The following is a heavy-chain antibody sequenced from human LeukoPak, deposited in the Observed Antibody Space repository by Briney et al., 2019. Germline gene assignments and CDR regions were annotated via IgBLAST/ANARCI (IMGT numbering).Heavy chain of an antibody. CDR3: ARSRIKTGSYAFDI. D-gene: IGHD3-9*01. Sequence: GGSLRHSFSVPGFTFDDYGMSWVRQAPGKGLEWVSGINWNGGSTGYADSVKGRFTISRDNAKNSLYLQMNSLRAEDTALYYCARSRIKTGSYAFDIWGQGTMVTVSS. V-gene: IGHV3-20*03. CDR2: INWNGGST. CDR1: GFTFDDYG. J-gene: IGHJ3*02.